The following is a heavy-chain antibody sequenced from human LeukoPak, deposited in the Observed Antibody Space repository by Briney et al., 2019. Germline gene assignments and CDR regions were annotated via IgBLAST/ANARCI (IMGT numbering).Heavy chain of an antibody. V-gene: IGHV1-2*02. CDR2: INPNSGGT. D-gene: IGHD4-17*01. CDR1: GYTFTGYY. J-gene: IGHJ3*02. CDR3: ARVTTVTTDAFDI. Sequence: GASVKVSCKASGYTFTGYYMHWVRQAPGQGLEWMGWINPNSGGTNYAQKFQGRVTMTRDTSISTAYMELSRLRSDDTAVYYCARVTTVTTDAFDIWGQGTMVTVSS.